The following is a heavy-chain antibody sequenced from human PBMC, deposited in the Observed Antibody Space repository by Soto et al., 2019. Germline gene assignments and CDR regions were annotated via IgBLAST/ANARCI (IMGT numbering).Heavy chain of an antibody. CDR1: GGSISSYY. CDR3: KRGGIYYYDSSGYYDY. V-gene: IGHV4-59*01. CDR2: IYYSGGT. J-gene: IGHJ4*02. D-gene: IGHD3-22*01. Sequence: SETLSLTCTVSGGSISSYYWSWIRQPPGKGLEWIGYIYYSGGTNYNPSLKSRVTISVDTSKNQFSLKLTSVTAADTAVYFCKRGGIYYYDSSGYYDYWGQGALVTVS.